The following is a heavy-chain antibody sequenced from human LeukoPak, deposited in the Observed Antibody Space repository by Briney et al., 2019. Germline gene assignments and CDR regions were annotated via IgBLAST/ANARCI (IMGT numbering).Heavy chain of an antibody. CDR2: ISSSGSTI. V-gene: IGHV3-11*01. Sequence: PGGSLRLSCTASGFTFGDYAISWVRQAPGKGLEWVSYISSSGSTIYYADSVKGRFTISRDNAKNSLYLQMNSLRAEDTAVYYCARGRNMGQQLDYFDYWGQGTLVTVSS. CDR3: ARGRNMGQQLDYFDY. D-gene: IGHD6-13*01. J-gene: IGHJ4*02. CDR1: GFTFGDYA.